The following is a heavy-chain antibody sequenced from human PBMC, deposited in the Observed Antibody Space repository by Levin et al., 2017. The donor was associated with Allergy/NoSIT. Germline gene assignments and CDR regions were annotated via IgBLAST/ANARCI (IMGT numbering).Heavy chain of an antibody. V-gene: IGHV3-9*01. D-gene: IGHD7-27*01. CDR2: ISWNSGSI. CDR1: GFTFDDYA. CDR3: AKDISHNWGPIDY. Sequence: PGGSLRLSCAASGFTFDDYAMHWVRQAPGKGLEWVSGISWNSGSIGYADSVKGRFTISRDNAKNSLYLQMNSLRAEDTALYYCAKDISHNWGPIDYWGQGTLVTVSS. J-gene: IGHJ4*02.